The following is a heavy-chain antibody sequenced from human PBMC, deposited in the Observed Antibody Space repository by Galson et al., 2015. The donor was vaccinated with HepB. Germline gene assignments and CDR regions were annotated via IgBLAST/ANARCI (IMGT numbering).Heavy chain of an antibody. CDR3: AKDTAPLWFGELLLSY. CDR1: GFTFSSYA. V-gene: IGHV3-23*01. D-gene: IGHD3-10*01. CDR2: ISGSGGST. J-gene: IGHJ4*02. Sequence: SLRLSCAASGFTFSSYAMSWVRQAPGKGLEWVSAISGSGGSTYYADSVKGRFTISRDNSKNTLYLQMNSLRAEDTAVYYCAKDTAPLWFGELLLSYWGQGTLVTVSS.